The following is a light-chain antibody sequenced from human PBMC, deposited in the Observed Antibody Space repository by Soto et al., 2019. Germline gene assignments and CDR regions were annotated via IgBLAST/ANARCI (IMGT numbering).Light chain of an antibody. CDR1: QSISNF. J-gene: IGKJ3*01. CDR3: QQSYSTRVT. V-gene: IGKV1-39*01. CDR2: TAS. Sequence: DIQMTQSPSSLSASVGDRVTITCRASQSISNFLNWYQQKPGKAPQLLIYTASSLQGGVPSRFIGSGSWTDFTLTISSLQPEDFATYFCQQSYSTRVTFGPGTRVDIK.